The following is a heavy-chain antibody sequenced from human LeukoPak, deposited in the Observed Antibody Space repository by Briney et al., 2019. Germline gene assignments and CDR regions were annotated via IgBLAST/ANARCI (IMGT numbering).Heavy chain of an antibody. CDR3: ARGGDGSYYPIPDY. J-gene: IGHJ4*02. D-gene: IGHD1-26*01. V-gene: IGHV3-33*01. Sequence: AGGSLRLSCAASGFTFNNYAMHWVRQAPGKGREWVAIIWYDGSNKFYADSVKGRCTVSRYNSKSTLYLQINSPRAEDTAVYYCARGGDGSYYPIPDYWGQGTLVTVSS. CDR1: GFTFNNYA. CDR2: IWYDGSNK.